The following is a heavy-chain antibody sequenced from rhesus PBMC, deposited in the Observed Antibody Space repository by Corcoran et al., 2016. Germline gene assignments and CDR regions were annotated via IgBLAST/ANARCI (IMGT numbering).Heavy chain of an antibody. CDR3: ARRRVDSGDWSVGSFDF. Sequence: QVTLKESGPALVKPTQTLTLTCTFSGFSLGTSGVGVGWIRQPPGKTLEWLAHIYWDDDKRYSTSLKSRLTISKDTSKNQVVLTMTNMDPVDTATYYCARRRVDSGDWSVGSFDFWGQGVLVTVSS. CDR2: IYWDDDK. CDR1: GFSLGTSGVG. D-gene: IGHD6-37*01. V-gene: IGHV2-1*01. J-gene: IGHJ4*01.